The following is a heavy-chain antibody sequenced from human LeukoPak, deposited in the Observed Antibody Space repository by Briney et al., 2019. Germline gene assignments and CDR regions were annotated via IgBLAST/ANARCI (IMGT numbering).Heavy chain of an antibody. Sequence: GGSLRLSCSASGFTFSSYAMSWVRQAPGKGREWVSGISGGGGSTYYADSVKGRFTISRDNSKNTLYLQMNSLRVEDTAVYYCATPTISAKGNNDYWGQGTLVTVSS. V-gene: IGHV3-23*01. CDR2: ISGGGGST. J-gene: IGHJ4*02. CDR3: ATPTISAKGNNDY. CDR1: GFTFSSYA. D-gene: IGHD1/OR15-1a*01.